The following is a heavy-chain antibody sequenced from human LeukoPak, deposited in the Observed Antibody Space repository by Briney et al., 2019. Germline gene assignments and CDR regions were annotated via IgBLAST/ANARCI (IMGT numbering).Heavy chain of an antibody. J-gene: IGHJ4*02. D-gene: IGHD6-19*01. V-gene: IGHV3-30*02. Sequence: PGGSLRLSCAASGFIFSSYAMSWVRQAPGKGLEWVAFIRYDGSNKYYADSVKGRFTISRDNSKNTLYLQMNSLRAEDTAVYYCAKDPDEAVAGTPFDYWGQGTLVTVSS. CDR1: GFIFSSYA. CDR2: IRYDGSNK. CDR3: AKDPDEAVAGTPFDY.